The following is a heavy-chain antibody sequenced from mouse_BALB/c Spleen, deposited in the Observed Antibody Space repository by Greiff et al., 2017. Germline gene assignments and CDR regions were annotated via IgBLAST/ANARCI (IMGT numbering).Heavy chain of an antibody. CDR3: TAGTPYWYFYV. J-gene: IGHJ1*01. V-gene: IGHV1S22*01. D-gene: IGHD4-1*01. CDR1: GYTFTSYW. CDR2: IYPGSGST. Sequence: LQQPGSELVRPGASVKLSCKASGYTFTSYWMHWVKQRHGQGLEWIGNIYPGSGSTNYDEKFKSKGTLTVDTSSSTAYMHLSSLTSEDSAVYYCTAGTPYWYFYVWGAGTTVTVSS.